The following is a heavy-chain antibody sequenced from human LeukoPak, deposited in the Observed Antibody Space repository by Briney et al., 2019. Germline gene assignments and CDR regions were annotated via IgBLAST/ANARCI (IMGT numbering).Heavy chain of an antibody. J-gene: IGHJ3*02. CDR3: ARDMLLWFGESAFDI. CDR2: IKQDGSEK. D-gene: IGHD3-10*01. V-gene: IGHV3-7*01. Sequence: PGGSLRLSCAASGFTFSSYWMSWVRQAPGKGLEWVANIKQDGSEKYYVDSVKGRFTISRDNAKNSLYLQMNSLRAEDTAVYYCARDMLLWFGESAFDIWGQGTMVTVSS. CDR1: GFTFSSYW.